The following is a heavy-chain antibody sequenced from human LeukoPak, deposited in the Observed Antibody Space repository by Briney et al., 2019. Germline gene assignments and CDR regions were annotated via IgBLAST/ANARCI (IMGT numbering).Heavy chain of an antibody. D-gene: IGHD6-19*01. Sequence: GGSLRLSCAASGFTFSIYEMNWVRQAPGKGPEWVSYISSSGSTIYSADSVKGRFTISRDNAKNSLYLKMNSLRGEDAAVYYCARVSAVAGKPPSFDYWGQGTLVTVSS. CDR3: ARVSAVAGKPPSFDY. CDR2: ISSSGSTI. V-gene: IGHV3-48*03. J-gene: IGHJ4*02. CDR1: GFTFSIYE.